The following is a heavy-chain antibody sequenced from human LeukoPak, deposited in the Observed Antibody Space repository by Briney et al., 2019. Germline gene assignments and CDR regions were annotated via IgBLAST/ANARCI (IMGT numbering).Heavy chain of an antibody. V-gene: IGHV4-38-2*02. J-gene: IGHJ4*02. CDR2: IYESGST. D-gene: IGHD2-21*01. CDR3: ARGPGISGDHIYPDY. CDR1: GYSISSGKY. Sequence: SETLSLTCSVSGYSISSGKYWAWIRQTPGKGLEWIGSIYESGSTYYTPSLKSRVTMSVDTSKNQFSLSLTSVTAADTAVYFCARGPGISGDHIYPDYWGQGTLVTVSS.